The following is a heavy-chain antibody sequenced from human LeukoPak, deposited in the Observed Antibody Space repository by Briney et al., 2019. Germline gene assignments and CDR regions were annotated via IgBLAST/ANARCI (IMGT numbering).Heavy chain of an antibody. Sequence: ASVKVSCKPSGYTFTSFGITWVRQAPGQGLEWMGWINPYNGNTNYAQNVQGRITMTTDTSTSTAYMELRSLRSDDTAVYYCARSGTTPYYYYYMDVWGKGTTVTVSS. CDR3: ARSGTTPYYYYYMDV. J-gene: IGHJ6*03. V-gene: IGHV1-18*01. CDR1: GYTFTSFG. D-gene: IGHD1-7*01. CDR2: INPYNGNT.